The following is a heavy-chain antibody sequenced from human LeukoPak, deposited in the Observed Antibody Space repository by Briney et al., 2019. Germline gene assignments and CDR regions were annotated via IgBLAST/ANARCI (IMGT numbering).Heavy chain of an antibody. J-gene: IGHJ6*03. CDR3: ARDTTSGLRYFDWIPSTPGYMDV. V-gene: IGHV1-8*03. Sequence: ASVKVSCKASGYTFTSYDINWVRQATGQGLEWMGWMNPNSGNTGYAQKFQGRVTITRNTSISTAYMELSRLRSDDTAVYYCARDTTSGLRYFDWIPSTPGYMDVWGKGTTVTISS. CDR2: MNPNSGNT. D-gene: IGHD3-9*01. CDR1: GYTFTSYD.